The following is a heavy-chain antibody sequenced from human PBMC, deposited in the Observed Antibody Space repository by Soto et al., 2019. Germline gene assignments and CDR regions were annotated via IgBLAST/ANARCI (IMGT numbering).Heavy chain of an antibody. CDR1: GGSFSGYY. Sequence: QVRLHQRGAGLLKPSETLSLICAVYGGSFSGYYWSWIRQPPEKGLEWIGEINHSGSTNYNPSLKGRVTISVDTSKNQFSLKLRSVTAADTAVYYCARVSYYFDSSDAFDIWGQRTMVTVSS. J-gene: IGHJ3*02. CDR2: INHSGST. CDR3: ARVSYYFDSSDAFDI. V-gene: IGHV4-34*01. D-gene: IGHD3-22*01.